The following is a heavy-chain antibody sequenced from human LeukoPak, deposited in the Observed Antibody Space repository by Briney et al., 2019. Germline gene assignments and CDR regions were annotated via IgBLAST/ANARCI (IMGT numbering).Heavy chain of an antibody. J-gene: IGHJ4*02. CDR3: AKDTGEGGFDFDY. CDR1: GFTFDDYT. Sequence: GSLRLSCAASGFTFDDYTMHWVRQAAGKGLEWVSLIRWDGGSTYYADSVKGRFTISRDNGKNSLFLHMSSLRTEDTALYYCAKDTGEGGFDFDYWGQGTLVTVSS. V-gene: IGHV3-43*01. D-gene: IGHD5-12*01. CDR2: IRWDGGST.